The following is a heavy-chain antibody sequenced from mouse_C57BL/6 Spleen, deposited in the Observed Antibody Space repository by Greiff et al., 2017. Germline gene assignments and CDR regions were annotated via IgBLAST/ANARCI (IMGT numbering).Heavy chain of an antibody. V-gene: IGHV14-4*01. CDR1: GFNIKDDY. CDR3: TTGSSYPAWFAY. Sequence: EVKLQESGAELVRPGASVKLSCTASGFNIKDDYMHWVKQRPEQGLEWIGWIDPENGDTEYASKFQGKATITADTSSNTAYLQLSSLTSEDTAVYYCTTGSSYPAWFAYWGQGTLVTVSA. CDR2: IDPENGDT. D-gene: IGHD1-1*01. J-gene: IGHJ3*01.